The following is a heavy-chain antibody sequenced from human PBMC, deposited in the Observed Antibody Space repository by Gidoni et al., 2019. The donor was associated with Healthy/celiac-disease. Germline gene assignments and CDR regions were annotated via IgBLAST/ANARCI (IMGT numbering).Heavy chain of an antibody. Sequence: QVQLQESGPGLVKPSETLSLTCTVSGYSISSGYYWGWIRQPPGKGLEWIGSIYHSGSTYYNPSLKSRVTISVDTSKNQFSLKLSSVTAADTAVYYCARDIGYSSSWYLYDYWGQGTLVTVSS. CDR2: IYHSGST. V-gene: IGHV4-38-2*02. D-gene: IGHD6-13*01. J-gene: IGHJ4*02. CDR1: GYSISSGYY. CDR3: ARDIGYSSSWYLYDY.